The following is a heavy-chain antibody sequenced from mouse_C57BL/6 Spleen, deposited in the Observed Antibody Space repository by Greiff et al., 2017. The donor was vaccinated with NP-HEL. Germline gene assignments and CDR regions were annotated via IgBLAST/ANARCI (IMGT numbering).Heavy chain of an antibody. CDR2: IWGVGST. Sequence: VHLVESGPGLVAPSQSLSITCTVSGFSLTSYGVDWVRQSPGKGLEWLGVIWGVGSTNYNSALKSRLSISKDNSKSQVFLTMNSLQTDDTAMYYCARNNLPQYYAMDYWGQGTSVTVSS. CDR1: GFSLTSYG. J-gene: IGHJ4*01. V-gene: IGHV2-6*01. D-gene: IGHD5-1*01. CDR3: ARNNLPQYYAMDY.